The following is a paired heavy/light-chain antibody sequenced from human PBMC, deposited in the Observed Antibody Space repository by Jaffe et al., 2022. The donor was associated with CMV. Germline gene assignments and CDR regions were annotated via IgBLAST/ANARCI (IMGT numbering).Heavy chain of an antibody. V-gene: IGHV3-15*01. Sequence: EVQLVESGGGLVKPGGSLRLSCAASGFTFSNAWMSWVRQAPGKGLEWVGRIKSKTDGGTTDYAAPVKGRFTISRDDSKNTLYLQMNSLKTEDTAVYYCTTGGIAAAGTDFPGNREWYYYYGMDVWGQGTTVTVSS. CDR1: GFTFSNAW. CDR2: IKSKTDGGTT. CDR3: TTGGIAAAGTDFPGNREWYYYYGMDV. J-gene: IGHJ6*02. D-gene: IGHD6-13*01.
Light chain of an antibody. V-gene: IGKV1-39*01. CDR2: AAS. Sequence: DIQMTQSPSSLSASVGDRVTITCRASQSISSYLNWYQQKPGKAPKLLIYAASSLQSGVPSRFSGSGSGTDFTLTISSLQPEDFATYYCQQSYSTPTLTFGGGTKVEIK. CDR3: QQSYSTPTLT. J-gene: IGKJ4*01. CDR1: QSISSY.